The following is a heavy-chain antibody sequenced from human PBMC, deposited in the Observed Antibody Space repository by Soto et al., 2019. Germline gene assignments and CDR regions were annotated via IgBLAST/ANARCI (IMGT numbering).Heavy chain of an antibody. V-gene: IGHV4-59*08. CDR2: ISYSGST. CDR1: GGSISNYY. J-gene: IGHJ6*02. Sequence: QVQLQESGPGLVKPSETLSLTCTVSGGSISNYYWTWIRQPPGKGLECIGYISYSGSTNYNSSLKSRVTISVDTSKNQFSLKLSSVTAADTAVYYCARLSTYYYYAMDVWGQGTTVTVSS. CDR3: ARLSTYYYYAMDV.